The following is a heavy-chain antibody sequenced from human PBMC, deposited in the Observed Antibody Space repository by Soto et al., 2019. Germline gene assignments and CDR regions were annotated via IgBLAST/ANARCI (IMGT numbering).Heavy chain of an antibody. V-gene: IGHV3-43*01. J-gene: IGHJ6*02. CDR1: GVTFDDYT. CDR2: IRGDGGKS. D-gene: IGHD6-13*01. Sequence: GGSLRLSCAASGVTFDDYTMHWVRQSPGKGLQWVSLIRGDGGKSYYADSVKGRFPISRDNNKNSLYLQMDSLRSEDTALYFCAKPDYLSSWYGSDAWCQGPTVTVSS. CDR3: AKPDYLSSWYGSDA.